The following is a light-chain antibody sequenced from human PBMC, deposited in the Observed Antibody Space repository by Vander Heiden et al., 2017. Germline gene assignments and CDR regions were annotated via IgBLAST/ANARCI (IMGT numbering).Light chain of an antibody. CDR1: QTVRTW. Sequence: DIQMTQSPSTLSASVGDRVTITCRASQTVRTWLAWYQQKPGKAPKLVINQASVLQSGVPSRFSARGSGTEFTLTINSLQPDDFATYYCHQYIIYPWTFGQGTKVEIK. CDR2: QAS. CDR3: HQYIIYPWT. J-gene: IGKJ1*01. V-gene: IGKV1-5*03.